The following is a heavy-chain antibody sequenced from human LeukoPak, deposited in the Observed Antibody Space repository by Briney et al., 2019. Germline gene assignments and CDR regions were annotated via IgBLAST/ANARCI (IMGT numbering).Heavy chain of an antibody. Sequence: PSETLSLTCAVYGGSFSRYYWSWIRQSSGKGLEWIAEIDHRGDTNYNPSVKSRVTISVDTSKNQFSLKVRSLSAADTAVYYCARGATISGTGYFDFWGQGTLVTVSS. D-gene: IGHD1-26*01. J-gene: IGHJ4*03. CDR3: ARGATISGTGYFDF. V-gene: IGHV4-34*01. CDR2: IDHRGDT. CDR1: GGSFSRYY.